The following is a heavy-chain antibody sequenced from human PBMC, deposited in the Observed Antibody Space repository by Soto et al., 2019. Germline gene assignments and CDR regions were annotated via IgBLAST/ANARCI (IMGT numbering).Heavy chain of an antibody. CDR2: ISWNSGSI. V-gene: IGHV3-9*01. J-gene: IGHJ6*03. CDR1: GFTFDDYA. D-gene: IGHD6-13*01. CDR3: AKDLAERPYYYYYMDV. Sequence: LRLSCAASGFTFDDYAMHWVRQAPGKGLEWVSGISWNSGSIGYADSVKGRFTISRDNAKNSLYLQMNSLRAEDTALYYCAKDLAERPYYYYYMDVWGKGTTVTVSS.